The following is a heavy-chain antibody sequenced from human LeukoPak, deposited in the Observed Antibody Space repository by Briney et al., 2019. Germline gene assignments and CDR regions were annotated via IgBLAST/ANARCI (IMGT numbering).Heavy chain of an antibody. CDR2: INPRGTAT. CDR3: ARGVGRQWLTYYYYYYMDV. CDR1: GYSFTSHY. V-gene: IGHV1-46*01. J-gene: IGHJ6*03. D-gene: IGHD6-19*01. Sequence: ASVKVSCKASGYSFTSHYMHWVRQAPGQGLEWMGLINPRGTATRYAESFQGRLTLTRDLSTSTDYMELSSLRSDDTAVYYCARGVGRQWLTYYYYYYMDVWGKGTTVTISS.